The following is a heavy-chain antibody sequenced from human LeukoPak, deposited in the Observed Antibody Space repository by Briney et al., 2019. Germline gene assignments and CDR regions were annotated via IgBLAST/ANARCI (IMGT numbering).Heavy chain of an antibody. CDR2: IYSGGST. V-gene: IGHV3-53*01. D-gene: IGHD6-13*01. Sequence: GGSLRLSCAASGFTVSSNYMSWVRQAPGKGLEWVSVIYSGGSTYYADSVKGRLTISRDNSKNTLYLQMNSLRAEDTAVYYCARGLIAAAPYYYGMDVWGQGTTVTVSS. J-gene: IGHJ6*02. CDR3: ARGLIAAAPYYYGMDV. CDR1: GFTVSSNY.